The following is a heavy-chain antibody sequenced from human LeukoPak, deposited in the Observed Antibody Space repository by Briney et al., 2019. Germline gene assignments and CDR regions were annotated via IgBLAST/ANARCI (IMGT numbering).Heavy chain of an antibody. CDR1: GFTFSSYS. CDR2: ISSSSSYI. CDR3: ARDRVRLWFGELCGTLDY. Sequence: PGGSLRLSCAASGFTFSSYSMNWVRQAPGKGLEWVSSISSSSSYIYYADSVKGRFTISRDNAKNSLYLQMNSLRAEDTAVYYCARDRVRLWFGELCGTLDYWGQGTLVTVSS. V-gene: IGHV3-21*01. J-gene: IGHJ4*02. D-gene: IGHD3-10*01.